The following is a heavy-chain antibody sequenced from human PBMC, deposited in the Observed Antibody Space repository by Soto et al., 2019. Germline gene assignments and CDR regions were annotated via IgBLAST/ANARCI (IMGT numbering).Heavy chain of an antibody. J-gene: IGHJ4*02. CDR3: ARGIVFGSSWYFDY. V-gene: IGHV4-31*03. CDR1: GGSLSSGGYY. D-gene: IGHD6-13*01. CDR2: IYYSGST. Sequence: SETLSLTCTVSGGSLSSGGYYWSWIRQHPGKGLEWIGYIYYSGSTYYNPSLKSRVTISVDTSKNQFSLKLSSVTAADTAVYYCARGIVFGSSWYFDYWGQGTLVTVSS.